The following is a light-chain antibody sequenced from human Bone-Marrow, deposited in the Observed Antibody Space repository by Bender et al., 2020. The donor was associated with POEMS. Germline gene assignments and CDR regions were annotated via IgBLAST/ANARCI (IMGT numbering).Light chain of an antibody. Sequence: SYELTQPPSVSVSPGQTARITCSGDALPKQYACWYQQKPGQAPVMVIYKDNERPSGIPERFSGSSSGTTVTLTISGVQAEDEADYHCQSADNSGTYVVFGGGTKVTVL. CDR1: ALPKQY. V-gene: IGLV3-25*01. CDR2: KDN. J-gene: IGLJ2*01. CDR3: QSADNSGTYVV.